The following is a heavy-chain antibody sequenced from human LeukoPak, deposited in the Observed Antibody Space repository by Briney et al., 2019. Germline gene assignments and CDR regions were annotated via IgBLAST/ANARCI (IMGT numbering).Heavy chain of an antibody. CDR2: IIPIFGTA. J-gene: IGHJ3*02. CDR1: GGTFSSYA. D-gene: IGHD2-8*01. V-gene: IGHV1-69*13. CDR3: TTGPGYCTNGVCTLDAFDI. Sequence: SVKVSCKASGGTFSSYAISWVRQAPGQGLEWMGGIIPIFGTANYAQKFQGRVTITADESTSTAYMELSSLRSEDTAVYYCTTGPGYCTNGVCTLDAFDIWGQGTMVTVSS.